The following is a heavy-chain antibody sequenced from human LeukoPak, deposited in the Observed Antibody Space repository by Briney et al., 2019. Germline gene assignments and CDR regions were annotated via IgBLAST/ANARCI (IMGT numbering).Heavy chain of an antibody. J-gene: IGHJ4*02. CDR3: ARYAYYYDSSGYETFDY. CDR2: IYTSGST. V-gene: IGHV4-4*09. CDR1: GGSISSYY. Sequence: SETLSLTCTVSGGSISSYYWSWIRQPPGKGLEWIGYIYTSGSTNCNPSLKSRVTISVDTSKNQFSLKLSSVTAADTAVYYCARYAYYYDSSGYETFDYWGQGTLVTVSS. D-gene: IGHD3-22*01.